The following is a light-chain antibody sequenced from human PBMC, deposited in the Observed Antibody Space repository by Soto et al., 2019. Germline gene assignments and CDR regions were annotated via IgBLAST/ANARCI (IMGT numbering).Light chain of an antibody. Sequence: DIQLTQSPSSLSASVGDRVTITCRAGQSINNFLNWYQERPGQAPKLLISSSSNVQSGVPSRFSGRGSGTDFTLTISGLQPEDAASYCCQQSYNTPRTFGQGTRLEIK. V-gene: IGKV1-39*01. CDR1: QSINNF. J-gene: IGKJ5*01. CDR2: SSS. CDR3: QQSYNTPRT.